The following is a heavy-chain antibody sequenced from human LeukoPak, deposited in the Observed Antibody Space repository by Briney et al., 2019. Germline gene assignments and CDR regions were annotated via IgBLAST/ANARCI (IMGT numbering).Heavy chain of an antibody. V-gene: IGHV5-51*01. CDR1: GSTFTNYW. CDR2: FYPGDSDT. CDR3: ARRRFCSSTSCYEGASDI. J-gene: IGHJ3*02. D-gene: IGHD2-2*01. Sequence: GESLQISCKGSGSTFTNYWIAWVRQLPGKGLEWMGIFYPGDSDTRYSPSFQGQVTMSADKSISAAYLQWSSLQASDTAMYYCARRRFCSSTSCYEGASDIWGQGTKVTVSS.